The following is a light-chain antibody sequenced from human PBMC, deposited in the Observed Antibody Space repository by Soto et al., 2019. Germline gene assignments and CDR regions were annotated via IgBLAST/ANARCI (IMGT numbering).Light chain of an antibody. Sequence: ETVMTQSPVTLSVSPGDTATLSCRASQRVSNHFAWYQQKPGQAPRLLIYAASTRAAGVPVRFSGSGSETEFTLTIRSLQSEDFALYYCHQYNNWPWTFXQGTKVDIK. CDR1: QRVSNH. CDR3: HQYNNWPWT. J-gene: IGKJ1*01. V-gene: IGKV3-15*01. CDR2: AAS.